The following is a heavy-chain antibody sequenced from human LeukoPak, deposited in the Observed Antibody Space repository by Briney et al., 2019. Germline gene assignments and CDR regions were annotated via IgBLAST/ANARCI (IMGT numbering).Heavy chain of an antibody. CDR1: GFTFSTHW. J-gene: IGHJ3*02. CDR3: ARVGRTPEVRGSAFDI. V-gene: IGHV3-7*03. CDR2: MKQDGSDK. Sequence: GGSLRLSCAASGFTFSTHWMSWVRQAPGKGLEWVANMKQDGSDKYYVDSVKGRFTISRDNAKNSLYLQMNSLRAEDTAVYYCARVGRTPEVRGSAFDIWGQGTMVTVSS. D-gene: IGHD3-10*01.